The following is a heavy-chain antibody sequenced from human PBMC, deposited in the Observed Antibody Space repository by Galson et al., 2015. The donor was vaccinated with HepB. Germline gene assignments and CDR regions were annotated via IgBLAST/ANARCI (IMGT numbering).Heavy chain of an antibody. V-gene: IGHV3-30-3*01. J-gene: IGHJ6*03. CDR1: GFTFSSNG. CDR2: ISYDGSNK. D-gene: IGHD5-24*01. CDR3: ARDVQRYYYYMDV. Sequence: SLRLSCAASGFTFSSNGIHWVRQAPGKGLEWVAIISYDGSNKYYADSVKGRFTISRDSSKNTLYLQMNSLRAEDTAVYYCARDVQRYYYYMDVWGKGTTVTVSS.